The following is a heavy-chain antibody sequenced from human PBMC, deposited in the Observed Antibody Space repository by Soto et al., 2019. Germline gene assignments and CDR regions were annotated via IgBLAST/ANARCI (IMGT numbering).Heavy chain of an antibody. J-gene: IGHJ3*01. D-gene: IGHD3-22*01. CDR1: GFTFDDHT. CDR2: SSWNSGII. V-gene: IGHV3-9*01. CDR3: TKDTHSPSGYCEAFDV. Sequence: DAQLVESGGGLVQPGKSLRISCVASGFTFDDHTMHWVRQAPGRGLEWVSGSSWNSGIIGYADSVKGRFTISRDNAKNSLYLRMDSLRPEDTAVYYCTKDTHSPSGYCEAFDVWGQGTKVTVSS.